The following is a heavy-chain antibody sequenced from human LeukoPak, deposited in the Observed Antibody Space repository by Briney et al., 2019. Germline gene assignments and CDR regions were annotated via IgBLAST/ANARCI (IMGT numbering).Heavy chain of an antibody. J-gene: IGHJ5*02. CDR3: AGDSPHHDYVGVHKNWFDP. V-gene: IGHV4-59*12. D-gene: IGHD3-16*01. CDR2: IYYSDVA. CDR1: GGSISHYY. Sequence: SETLSLTCTVSGGSISHYYWTWIRQPPGKGLEWIGYIYYSDVANYNPSLKSRVTISVDTSKNQFSLKLSSVTAADTAVYYCAGDSPHHDYVGVHKNWFDPWGQGTLVTVSS.